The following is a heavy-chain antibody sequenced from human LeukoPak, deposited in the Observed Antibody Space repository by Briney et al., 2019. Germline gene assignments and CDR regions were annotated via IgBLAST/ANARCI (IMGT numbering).Heavy chain of an antibody. CDR3: SRDLRVVITGSFDS. J-gene: IGHJ4*02. D-gene: IGHD3-22*01. CDR2: INWNGDST. V-gene: IGHV3-20*04. Sequence: PGGSLRLSSAASGFSFDDYGLTWDRQAPAKGLQSVSGINWNGDSTDYADSVKGRFTISRDNAKNSLYLQMNSLRAEDTALYCCSRDLRVVITGSFDSWGQGTLVTVSS. CDR1: GFSFDDYG.